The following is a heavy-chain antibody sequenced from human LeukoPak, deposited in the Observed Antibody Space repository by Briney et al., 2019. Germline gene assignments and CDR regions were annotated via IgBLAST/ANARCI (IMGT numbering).Heavy chain of an antibody. J-gene: IGHJ4*02. D-gene: IGHD3-9*01. CDR2: IIAIIGIA. CDR3: ARAVLSGYDILTGYQD. Sequence: SLRVSSTASRGTSSTYAVSSVRQAPGQGLEWRGRIIAIIGIANYTQNFQGRVTLTADKSTSTAYLGLRSLRSEDTAVYNCARAVLSGYDILTGYQDWGQGTLVTVSS. CDR1: RGTSSTYA. V-gene: IGHV1-69*04.